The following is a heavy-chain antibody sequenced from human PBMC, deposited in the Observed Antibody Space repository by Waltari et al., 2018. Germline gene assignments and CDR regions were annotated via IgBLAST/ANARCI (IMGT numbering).Heavy chain of an antibody. CDR2: ISSSSTTI. CDR3: AREGYFWYYFDY. J-gene: IGHJ4*02. D-gene: IGHD3-22*01. Sequence: EVQLVESGGGLVQPGGSLRHFWAVSGFPFMSYSMNWVRQAPGKGLEWISYISSSSTTIYYADSVKGRFTISRDNAKNSLYLQMNSLRAEDTAVYYCAREGYFWYYFDYWGQGTLVTVSS. CDR1: GFPFMSYS. V-gene: IGHV3-48*01.